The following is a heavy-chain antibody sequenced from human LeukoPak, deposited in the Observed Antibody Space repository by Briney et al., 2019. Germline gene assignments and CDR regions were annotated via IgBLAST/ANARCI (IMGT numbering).Heavy chain of an antibody. V-gene: IGHV1-46*01. Sequence: VASVKVSCKASGHTFTNYYMHWVRQAPGHGLVWMGIFYPSGGGSTFAQKFQGRVTMTRDTSTSTVYMELSSLTSEDTAVYYCARAYSGYSIDFWGQGTLVTVSS. CDR3: ARAYSGYSIDF. D-gene: IGHD3-22*01. CDR2: FYPSGGGS. J-gene: IGHJ4*02. CDR1: GHTFTNYY.